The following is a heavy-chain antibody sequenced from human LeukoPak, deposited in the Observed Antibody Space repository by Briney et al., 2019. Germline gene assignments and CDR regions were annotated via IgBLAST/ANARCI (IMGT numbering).Heavy chain of an antibody. V-gene: IGHV3-74*03. CDR1: GFTFSSYW. J-gene: IGHJ4*02. CDR3: ARPDEYRSSFALNS. D-gene: IGHD6-6*01. Sequence: GGFLRLSCAASGFTFSSYWMHWVRQAPGKGLVWVSRISTDGTYTEYADSVKGRFTISRDNAKDTLYLQMHSLRVEDTAVYFCARPDEYRSSFALNSWGQGTLVTVSS. CDR2: ISTDGTYT.